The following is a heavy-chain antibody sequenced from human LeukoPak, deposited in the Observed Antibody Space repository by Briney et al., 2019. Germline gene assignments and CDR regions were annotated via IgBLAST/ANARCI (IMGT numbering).Heavy chain of an antibody. Sequence: PGGTLRLFCAASGFIFRSYGMSWVRQTAAKGLEWVSAISSTSETIKYADSVKSRFIISRDNDKNTVYLQMNNLRAEDTAIYFCAKVSGIAAVADYWCQGTLVTVSS. D-gene: IGHD6-13*01. V-gene: IGHV3-23*01. CDR1: GFIFRSYG. CDR3: AKVSGIAAVADY. CDR2: ISSTSETI. J-gene: IGHJ4*02.